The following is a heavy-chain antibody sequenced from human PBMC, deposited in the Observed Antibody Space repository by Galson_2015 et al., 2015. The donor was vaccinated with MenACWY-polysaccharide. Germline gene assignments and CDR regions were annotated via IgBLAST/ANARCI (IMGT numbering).Heavy chain of an antibody. V-gene: IGHV3-33*01. CDR2: TWYDGSNK. CDR1: GFTFSSCG. D-gene: IGHD4-23*01. CDR3: ARTPGNSDDYYYYMDV. J-gene: IGHJ6*03. Sequence: SLRLSCAASGFTFSSCGMHWVRQAPGKGLEWVALTWYDGSNKYYADSVKGRFTISRDNSKNTLFLQMNNLRAEDTAVYYCARTPGNSDDYYYYMDVWAKGPRSLSP.